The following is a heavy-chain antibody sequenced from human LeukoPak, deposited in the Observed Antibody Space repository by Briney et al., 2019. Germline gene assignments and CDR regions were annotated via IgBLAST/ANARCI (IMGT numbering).Heavy chain of an antibody. CDR3: ARATNETPNDLWSGYLMGFDY. CDR1: GYIFTSYG. V-gene: IGHV1-18*01. Sequence: RASVKVSCKASGYIFTSYGISWVRQAPGQGLEWMGWISVYNGNTNYAQKFQGRVTMTTDTSTSIAHMELRSLRSDDTAVYYCARATNETPNDLWSGYLMGFDYWGQGTLVTVSS. CDR2: ISVYNGNT. J-gene: IGHJ4*02. D-gene: IGHD3-3*01.